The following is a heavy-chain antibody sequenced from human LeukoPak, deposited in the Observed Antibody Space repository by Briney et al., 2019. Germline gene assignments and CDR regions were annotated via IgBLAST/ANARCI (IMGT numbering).Heavy chain of an antibody. J-gene: IGHJ6*03. CDR2: IYSGGST. CDR3: ARQNYDFWSGYYYYYYYMDV. D-gene: IGHD3-3*01. V-gene: IGHV3-53*01. Sequence: PGGSLRLSCAASGFTVSSNYMSWVRQAPGKGLEWVSVIYSGGSTYYADSVKGRFTISRDNSKNTPYLQMNSLRAEDTAVYYCARQNYDFWSGYYYYYYYMDVWGKGTTVTVSS. CDR1: GFTVSSNY.